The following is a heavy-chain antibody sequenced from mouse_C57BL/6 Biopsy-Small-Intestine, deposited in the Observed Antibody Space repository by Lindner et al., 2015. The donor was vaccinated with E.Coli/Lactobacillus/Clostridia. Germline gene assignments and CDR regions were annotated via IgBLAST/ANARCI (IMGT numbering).Heavy chain of an antibody. Sequence: VQLQESGGGLVQPKGSLKLSCAASGFSFNTYAMNWVRQAPGKGLEWVARIRSKSNNYATYYADSVKDRFTISRGDSESMLYLQMNNLKTEDTAMYYCVKTEAGYFDVWGTGTTVTVSS. CDR3: VKTEAGYFDV. CDR2: IRSKSNNYAT. CDR1: GFSFNTYA. D-gene: IGHD6-1*01. J-gene: IGHJ1*03. V-gene: IGHV10-1*01.